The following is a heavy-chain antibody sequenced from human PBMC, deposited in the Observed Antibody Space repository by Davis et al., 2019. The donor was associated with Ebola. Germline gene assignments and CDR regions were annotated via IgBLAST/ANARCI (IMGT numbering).Heavy chain of an antibody. V-gene: IGHV4-34*01. J-gene: IGHJ5*02. Sequence: MPSETLSLTCAVYGGSFSGYYWSWIRQPPGKGLEWIGEINHSGSTNYNPSLKSRVTISVDTSKNQFSLKLSSVTAADTAVYYCARHESTWFWFDPWGQGTLVTVSS. D-gene: IGHD3-10*01. CDR2: INHSGST. CDR3: ARHESTWFWFDP. CDR1: GGSFSGYY.